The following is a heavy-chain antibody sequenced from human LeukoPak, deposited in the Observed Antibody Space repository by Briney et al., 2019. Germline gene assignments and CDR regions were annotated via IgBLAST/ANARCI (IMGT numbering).Heavy chain of an antibody. CDR1: GYTFTSYG. V-gene: IGHV1-18*01. D-gene: IGHD2-2*01. CDR3: ARAPYIVVVPAAATDDAFDI. Sequence: ASVKVSCKASGYTFTSYGISWVRQAPGQGLEWMGWISAYNGNTNYAQKLQGRVTMTTDTSTSTAYMELRSLRSDDTAVYYCARAPYIVVVPAAATDDAFDIWGQGTMVTVSS. CDR2: ISAYNGNT. J-gene: IGHJ3*02.